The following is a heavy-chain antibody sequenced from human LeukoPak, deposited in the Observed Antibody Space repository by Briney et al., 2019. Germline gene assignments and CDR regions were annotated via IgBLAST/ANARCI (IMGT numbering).Heavy chain of an antibody. CDR1: GGTFISYA. CDR2: IIPIFGTA. J-gene: IGHJ4*02. V-gene: IGHV1-69*13. Sequence: GASVKVSCKASGGTFISYAISWVRQAPGQGLEWMGGIIPIFGTANYAQKFQGRVTITADESTSTAYMELSSLRSEDTAVYYCARAYCTNGVCYEGYFDYWGQGTLVTVSS. D-gene: IGHD2-8*01. CDR3: ARAYCTNGVCYEGYFDY.